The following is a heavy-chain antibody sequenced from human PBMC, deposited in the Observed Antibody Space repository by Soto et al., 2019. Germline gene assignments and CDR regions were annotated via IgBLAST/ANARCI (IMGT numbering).Heavy chain of an antibody. V-gene: IGHV1-18*01. D-gene: IGHD1-1*01. CDR1: GYTFTSYG. CDR2: ISAYTGNP. CDR3: ARDVRRWKDFRYFDL. J-gene: IGHJ2*01. Sequence: QVQLVQSGAEVKKPGASVKVSCKASGYTFTSYGISWVRQAPGQGLEWMGWISAYTGNPNYAQKLQGRVTMTTDTSTSTAYMELRSLRSDDTAVYYCARDVRRWKDFRYFDLWGRGTLVTVSS.